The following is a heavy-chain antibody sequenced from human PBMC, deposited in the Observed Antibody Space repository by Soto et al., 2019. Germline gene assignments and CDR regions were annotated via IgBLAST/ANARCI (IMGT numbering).Heavy chain of an antibody. Sequence: WWSLRLSCSASVFTFSSYWMSWFRQAPGKGLEWVANTNQDESEKNYLDSVKGRFTVFRDNAKNSLYLQMNSLRVEDTAVYYCVRDRGYSVFDYWGQGTRVTVSS. CDR1: VFTFSSYW. CDR3: VRDRGYSVFDY. CDR2: TNQDESEK. D-gene: IGHD3-22*01. J-gene: IGHJ4*02. V-gene: IGHV3-7*01.